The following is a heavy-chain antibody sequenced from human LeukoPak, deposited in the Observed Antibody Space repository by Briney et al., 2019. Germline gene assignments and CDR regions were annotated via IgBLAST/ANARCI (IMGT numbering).Heavy chain of an antibody. V-gene: IGHV3-30-3*01. CDR2: ISYDGSNK. Sequence: GTSLRLSCAASGFTFNSYPLHWVRQAPGKGLEWVAVISYDGSNKYYADSVKGRFTISRDNSKNTLYLQMNSLRAEDTAVYYCARETARYSYGYVVGLDYWGQGTLVTVSS. J-gene: IGHJ4*02. D-gene: IGHD5-18*01. CDR1: GFTFNSYP. CDR3: ARETARYSYGYVVGLDY.